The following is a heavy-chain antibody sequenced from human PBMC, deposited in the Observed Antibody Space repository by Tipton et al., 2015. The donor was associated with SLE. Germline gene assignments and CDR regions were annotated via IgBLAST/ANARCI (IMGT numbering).Heavy chain of an antibody. V-gene: IGHV3-7*01. CDR3: ARISGQGWTLDY. Sequence: LRLSCAASEFTLSNYWMGWVRQAPGKGLERVANLRQDGAEVFYVDSVKGRFAIYRDNADNSLYLQMNSLRAEDTAVYYCARISGQGWTLDYWGQGTLVTVSS. CDR2: LRQDGAEV. D-gene: IGHD2-15*01. CDR1: EFTLSNYW. J-gene: IGHJ4*02.